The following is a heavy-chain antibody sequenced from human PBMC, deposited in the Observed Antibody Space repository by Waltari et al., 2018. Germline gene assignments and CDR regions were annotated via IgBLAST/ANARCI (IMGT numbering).Heavy chain of an antibody. J-gene: IGHJ5*02. CDR3: ARRAGSSASRWFDP. V-gene: IGHV4-39*02. D-gene: IGHD6-6*01. CDR2: IYYSGST. Sequence: HLQLQESGPGLVKPSETLSLTRTVSDASISTRRYYWGWVRQPPGKGLEWFGHIYYSGSTYYNPSLKSRLVISVDTSKNHFSLRLSSVTAADTAVYYCARRAGSSASRWFDPWGQGILVTVSS. CDR1: DASISTRRYY.